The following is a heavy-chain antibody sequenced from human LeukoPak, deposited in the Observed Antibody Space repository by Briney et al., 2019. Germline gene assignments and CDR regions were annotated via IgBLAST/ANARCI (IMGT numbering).Heavy chain of an antibody. Sequence: GASVKVSCKASDYTFSSYGISWVRQAPGQGLEWMGWISGYNGNTNYAQKVQGRVTMTTDTSTSTAYMELSRLRSDDTAVYYCARGPGGSYDAFDIWGQGTMVTVSS. CDR1: DYTFSSYG. CDR3: ARGPGGSYDAFDI. J-gene: IGHJ3*02. D-gene: IGHD1-26*01. V-gene: IGHV1-18*01. CDR2: ISGYNGNT.